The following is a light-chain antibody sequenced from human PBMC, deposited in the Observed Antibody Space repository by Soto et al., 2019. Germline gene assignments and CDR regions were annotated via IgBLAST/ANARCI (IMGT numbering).Light chain of an antibody. Sequence: QSVLTQPPSVSGAPGQSITVSCSGSSSNIGAGSDVHWYQQLPGTAPKLLIYGNDNRPSGVPERFSGSKSGTSASLAITGLQAEDEADYYCQSYDNSLSGPYVFGTGTKVTVL. V-gene: IGLV1-40*01. CDR3: QSYDNSLSGPYV. CDR1: SSNIGAGSD. J-gene: IGLJ1*01. CDR2: GND.